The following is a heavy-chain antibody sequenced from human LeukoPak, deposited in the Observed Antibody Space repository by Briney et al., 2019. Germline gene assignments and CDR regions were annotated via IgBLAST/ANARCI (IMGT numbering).Heavy chain of an antibody. J-gene: IGHJ4*02. Sequence: GGSLRLSCAASGFTFSDYAMSWVRQAPGKGLEWVSAISGSGGNTYYADSVRGRFTISRDKSKNTLFLQMSSLRAEDTAVYYCARGYASGTYYFDYWGQGTLVTVSS. D-gene: IGHD3-10*01. CDR2: ISGSGGNT. CDR3: ARGYASGTYYFDY. CDR1: GFTFSDYA. V-gene: IGHV3-23*01.